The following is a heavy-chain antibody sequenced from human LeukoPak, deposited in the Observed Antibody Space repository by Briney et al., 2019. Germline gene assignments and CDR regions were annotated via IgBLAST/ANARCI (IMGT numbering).Heavy chain of an antibody. J-gene: IGHJ4*02. CDR1: GGSISSYY. V-gene: IGHV4-59*01. D-gene: IGHD5-18*01. CDR3: ARGQKYRSGYTVTELGSGYFDY. CDR2: IYYSGRT. Sequence: SETLSLTCSVSGGSISSYYWSWMRQPPGKGLEWIGYIYYSGRTSYNPSLKRRVTISVDTSKNQFSLRLSCVTAADTAVYYCARGQKYRSGYTVTELGSGYFDYWGQGTLVTVSS.